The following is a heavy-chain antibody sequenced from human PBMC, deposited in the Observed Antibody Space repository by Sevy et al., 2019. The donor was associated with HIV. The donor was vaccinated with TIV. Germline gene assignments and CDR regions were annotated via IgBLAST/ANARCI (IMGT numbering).Heavy chain of an antibody. Sequence: ASVKVSCKASGYTFTSYGISWVRQAPGQGLEWMGWISAYNGNTNYAQKLQGRVTMTTDTSTSTAYMELRSLRSDDTAVYYCAGMIAAAPPLDYWGQGTLVTVSS. D-gene: IGHD6-13*01. CDR2: ISAYNGNT. J-gene: IGHJ4*02. CDR3: AGMIAAAPPLDY. CDR1: GYTFTSYG. V-gene: IGHV1-18*01.